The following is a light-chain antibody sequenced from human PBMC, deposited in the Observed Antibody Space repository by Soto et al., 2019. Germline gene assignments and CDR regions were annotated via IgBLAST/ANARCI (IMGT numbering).Light chain of an antibody. Sequence: QSVLTQPASVSGSPGQSITISCTGTSSDVGGYNYVSWYQHHPGKAPKLMIYAVTNRPSGVSNRFSGSKSGSTASLTVSGLQADDEAEYYCASYAGTKLFVFGSGTKVTVL. J-gene: IGLJ1*01. CDR1: SSDVGGYNY. CDR3: ASYAGTKLFV. V-gene: IGLV2-14*01. CDR2: AVT.